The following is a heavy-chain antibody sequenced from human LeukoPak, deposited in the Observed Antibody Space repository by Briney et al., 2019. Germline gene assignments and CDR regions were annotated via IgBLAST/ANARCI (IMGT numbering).Heavy chain of an antibody. Sequence: PGGSLRLSCAASGFTVSSNYMSWVRQAPGKGLEWVSVIYSGGSTYYADSVKGRFTISRDNSKNTLYLQMNSLRAEDTAVYYCARERHDYGDLYYFDYWGQGTLVTVSS. V-gene: IGHV3-66*01. D-gene: IGHD4-17*01. CDR2: IYSGGST. CDR3: ARERHDYGDLYYFDY. J-gene: IGHJ4*02. CDR1: GFTVSSNY.